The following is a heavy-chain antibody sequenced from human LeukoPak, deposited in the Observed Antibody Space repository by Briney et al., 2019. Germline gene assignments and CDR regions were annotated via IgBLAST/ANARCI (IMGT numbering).Heavy chain of an antibody. CDR1: RGSTTNYY. J-gene: IGHJ3*01. Sequence: SETLLLLCVVARGSTTNYYGHCMLQPPGKGLEWIGYVFYSGSTNYNPSLKSRVTISVDTSKNQFSLKLSSVTAADTAVYYCAREAVAYAAFDYWGQGTMVTVSS. CDR2: VFYSGST. D-gene: IGHD3-9*01. CDR3: AREAVAYAAFDY. V-gene: IGHV4-59*01.